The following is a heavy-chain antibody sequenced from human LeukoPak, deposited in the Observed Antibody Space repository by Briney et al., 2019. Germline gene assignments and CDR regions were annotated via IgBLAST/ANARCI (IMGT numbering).Heavy chain of an antibody. CDR2: ITGTSDDI. J-gene: IGHJ5*02. Sequence: KPGGSLRLSCVASGFTFSTYTMTWVRRAPGEGLEWVSSITGTSDDIYYTDSVKGRFIISRDNAKNSLFLQMDSLRVEDTAVYYCARVVTTVTTIWFDPWGRGTLVTVSS. V-gene: IGHV3-21*01. CDR3: ARVVTTVTTIWFDP. CDR1: GFTFSTYT. D-gene: IGHD4-17*01.